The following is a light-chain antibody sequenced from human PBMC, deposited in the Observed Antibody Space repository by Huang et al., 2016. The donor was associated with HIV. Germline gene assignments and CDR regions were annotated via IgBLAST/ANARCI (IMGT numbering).Light chain of an antibody. CDR3: QQTYITPLT. V-gene: IGKV1-39*01. CDR1: QSISSY. J-gene: IGKJ2*01. Sequence: DIQMTQSPSSLSASVGDRVTITCRASQSISSYLNWYQQKPGTAPKVLIYAATSLQSGVPSRFRGSGAGTDLTLTINNLQPEDSATYYCQQTYITPLTFGQGTKLEIK. CDR2: AAT.